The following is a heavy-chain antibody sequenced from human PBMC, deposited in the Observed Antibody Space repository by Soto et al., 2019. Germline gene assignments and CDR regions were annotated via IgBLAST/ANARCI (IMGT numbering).Heavy chain of an antibody. J-gene: IGHJ5*02. Sequence: ASVKVSCKTSGYTFSNYGITGVLQSPGQPLEWLGWISLYSDGTNYAQKFQGRVSMTTDTSTTTAYMELRSLRSDDTAVYYCARVVPGAEAWFGPWGQGTLVTVSS. D-gene: IGHD2-2*01. CDR1: GYTFSNYG. CDR2: ISLYSDGT. CDR3: ARVVPGAEAWFGP. V-gene: IGHV1-18*01.